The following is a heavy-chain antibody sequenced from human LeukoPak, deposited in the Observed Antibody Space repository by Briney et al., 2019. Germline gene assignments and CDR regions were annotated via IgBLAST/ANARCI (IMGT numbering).Heavy chain of an antibody. CDR3: ARLPRGDY. V-gene: IGHV3-53*01. CDR1: GFTVSSTY. CDR2: IYSDGRT. D-gene: IGHD3-16*01. Sequence: PGGSLRLSCTASGFTVSSTYISWVRQAPGRGLEWVSVIYSDGRTYYADSLKGRFTISRDSSKNTVYLQMHSLRVEDTAVYDSARLPRGDYWGQGTLVTVSS. J-gene: IGHJ4*02.